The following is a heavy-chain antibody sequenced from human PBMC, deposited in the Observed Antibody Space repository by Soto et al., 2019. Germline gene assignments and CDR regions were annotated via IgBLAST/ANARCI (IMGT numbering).Heavy chain of an antibody. J-gene: IGHJ3*01. CDR3: AIAVIAATPGADAFDL. Sequence: QVQLQESGPGLVKPSQTLSLTCTVSGGSISSANYFWSWVRQPPGKGLEWIGYILYSGSAYYNPSLKSRVTISVDTSKNQFFLKLNSVTAADTAVYCCAIAVIAATPGADAFDLWGQGTMLTVSS. V-gene: IGHV4-30-4*01. D-gene: IGHD2-15*01. CDR1: GGSISSANYF. CDR2: ILYSGSA.